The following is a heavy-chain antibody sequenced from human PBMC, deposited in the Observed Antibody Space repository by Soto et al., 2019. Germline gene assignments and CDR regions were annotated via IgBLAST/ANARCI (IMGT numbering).Heavy chain of an antibody. Sequence: ASVKVSCKASGYTFTSYDINWVRQATGQGLEWMGWMNPNSGNTGYAQKFQGRVTMTRNTSISTAYMELSSLRSEDTAVYYCAGGRPYYDFWSGQTRYFEYWGQGTLVTV. V-gene: IGHV1-8*01. CDR3: AGGRPYYDFWSGQTRYFEY. J-gene: IGHJ4*02. CDR2: MNPNSGNT. CDR1: GYTFTSYD. D-gene: IGHD3-3*01.